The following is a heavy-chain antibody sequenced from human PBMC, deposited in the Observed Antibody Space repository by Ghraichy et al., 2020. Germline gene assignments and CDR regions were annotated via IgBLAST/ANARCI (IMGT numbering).Heavy chain of an antibody. CDR3: ARVLPYYDFWSDGGYYYYGMDV. Sequence: SQTLSLTCAVYGGSFSGYYWSWIRQPPGKGLEWIGEINHSGSTNYNPSLKSRVTISVDTSKNQFSLKLSSVTAADTAVYYCARVLPYYDFWSDGGYYYYGMDVWGQGTTVTVSS. D-gene: IGHD3-3*01. CDR2: INHSGST. CDR1: GGSFSGYY. V-gene: IGHV4-34*01. J-gene: IGHJ6*02.